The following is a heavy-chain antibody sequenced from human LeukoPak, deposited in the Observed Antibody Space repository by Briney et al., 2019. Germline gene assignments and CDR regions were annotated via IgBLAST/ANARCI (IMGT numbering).Heavy chain of an antibody. CDR2: ISYDGSNK. D-gene: IGHD3-10*01. CDR1: GFTFSSYG. CDR3: AKGQPYYYGSGSYLDY. V-gene: IGHV3-30*18. Sequence: GGSLRLSCAASGFTFSSYGMHWVRQAPGKGLEWVAVISYDGSNKYYADSVKGRFTISRDNSKNTLYLQMNSLRAEDTAVYYCAKGQPYYYGSGSYLDYWGQGTLVTVSS. J-gene: IGHJ4*02.